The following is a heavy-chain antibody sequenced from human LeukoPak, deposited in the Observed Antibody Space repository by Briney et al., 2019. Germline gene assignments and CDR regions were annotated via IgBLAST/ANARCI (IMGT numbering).Heavy chain of an antibody. CDR3: ARTHSNYMIDY. Sequence: GESLKISCNGSGYXFTSYWICWVRQMPGKGLEWMGIIYPGESDTKYSPSFQGQVSISADKSISTAYLQWGSLKASDTAMYYCARTHSNYMIDYWGQGTLVTVSS. CDR1: GYXFTSYW. J-gene: IGHJ4*02. CDR2: IYPGESDT. D-gene: IGHD4-11*01. V-gene: IGHV5-51*01.